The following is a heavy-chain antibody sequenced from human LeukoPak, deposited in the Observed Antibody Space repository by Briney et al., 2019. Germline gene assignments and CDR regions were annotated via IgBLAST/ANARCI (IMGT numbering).Heavy chain of an antibody. V-gene: IGHV4-59*11. D-gene: IGHD4-17*01. Sequence: PSETLSLACSVSGGSISSHSWSWVRQPPGKGLEWIGYIYYSGSTNYNPSLKSRVTISINTSKNQFSLKLRSVTAADTAIYYCARRDGDYVWRLDYWGQGTLVTVSS. J-gene: IGHJ4*02. CDR1: GGSISSHS. CDR2: IYYSGST. CDR3: ARRDGDYVWRLDY.